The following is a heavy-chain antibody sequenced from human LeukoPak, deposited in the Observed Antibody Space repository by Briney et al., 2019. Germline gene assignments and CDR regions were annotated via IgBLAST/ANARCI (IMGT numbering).Heavy chain of an antibody. CDR3: TIGLAGDWDAFDI. J-gene: IGHJ3*02. V-gene: IGHV1-3*01. D-gene: IGHD6-19*01. CDR2: IHADIGNT. Sequence: ASVKVSCKPSGYTFTRCAVHWVRQAPGQRLEWMGWIHADIGNTKYSQKLQGRVTIARDTCASTIYMELSSLRFEDTAVYFCTIGLAGDWDAFDIWGLGTMVTVSS. CDR1: GYTFTRCA.